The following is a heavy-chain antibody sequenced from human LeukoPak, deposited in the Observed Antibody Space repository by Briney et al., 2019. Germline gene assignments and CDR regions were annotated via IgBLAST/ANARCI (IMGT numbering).Heavy chain of an antibody. Sequence: GGSLGLSCAASGFTLDDYAMHWVRQAPGKGLEWVSGISWNSGSIGYADSVKGRFTISRDNAKNSLYLKMNSLRAEDTALYYCAKDIGSDSSGYLRGSAFAIWGQGTMVTVSS. D-gene: IGHD3-22*01. CDR3: AKDIGSDSSGYLRGSAFAI. V-gene: IGHV3-9*01. CDR1: GFTLDDYA. J-gene: IGHJ3*02. CDR2: ISWNSGSI.